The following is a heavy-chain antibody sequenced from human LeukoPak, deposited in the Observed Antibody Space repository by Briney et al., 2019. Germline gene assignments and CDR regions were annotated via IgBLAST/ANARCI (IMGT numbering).Heavy chain of an antibody. V-gene: IGHV1-69*01. CDR1: GGTFSSYA. J-gene: IGHJ3*02. Sequence: SVKVSCKASGGTFSSYAISWVRQAPGQGLEWMGGIIPIFGTANYAQKFQGRVTITADESTSTAYMELNSLRAEDTAVYYCAKEYSSGFDAFDIWGQGTTVTVSS. CDR3: AKEYSSGFDAFDI. D-gene: IGHD6-19*01. CDR2: IIPIFGTA.